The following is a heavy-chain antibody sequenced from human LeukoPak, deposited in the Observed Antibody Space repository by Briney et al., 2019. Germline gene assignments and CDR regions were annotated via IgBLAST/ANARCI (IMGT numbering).Heavy chain of an antibody. CDR2: ISAYNGNT. Sequence: ASVKVSCKASGYTFSNYGISWVRQAPGQGLEWMGWISAYNGNTNYAQKLQGRVTMTTDTSTSTAYMELRSLRSEDTAVYYCARGDPGIAAAGEEPWGQGTLVTVSS. J-gene: IGHJ4*02. CDR1: GYTFSNYG. D-gene: IGHD6-13*01. CDR3: ARGDPGIAAAGEEP. V-gene: IGHV1-18*01.